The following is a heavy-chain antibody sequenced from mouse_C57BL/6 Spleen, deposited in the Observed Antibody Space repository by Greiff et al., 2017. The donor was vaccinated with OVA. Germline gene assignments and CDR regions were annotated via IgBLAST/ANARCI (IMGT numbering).Heavy chain of an antibody. CDR2: IDPSDSYT. J-gene: IGHJ2*01. CDR1: GYTFTSYW. V-gene: IGHV1-59*01. Sequence: QVQLQQSGAELVRPGTSVKLSCKASGYTFTSYWMHWVKQRPGQGLEWIGVIDPSDSYTNYNQKFKGKATLTVDTSSSTAYMQLSSLTSEDSAVYYCAAYARYWGQGTTLTVSS. CDR3: AAYARY. D-gene: IGHD1-1*01.